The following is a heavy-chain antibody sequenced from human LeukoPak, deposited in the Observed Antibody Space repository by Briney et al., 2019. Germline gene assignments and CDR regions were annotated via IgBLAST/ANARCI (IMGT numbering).Heavy chain of an antibody. V-gene: IGHV4-61*02. D-gene: IGHD2-2*01. CDR1: GGSISSGSYY. Sequence: SETLSLTSTVSGGSISSGSYYWSWIRQPAGRGLEWIGRIYTSGSTNYNPSLKSRLTISLDTSKNQFSLKLSSVTAADTAVYYCAREDARSVPTAISPLDYWGQGTLVTVSS. J-gene: IGHJ4*02. CDR3: AREDARSVPTAISPLDY. CDR2: IYTSGST.